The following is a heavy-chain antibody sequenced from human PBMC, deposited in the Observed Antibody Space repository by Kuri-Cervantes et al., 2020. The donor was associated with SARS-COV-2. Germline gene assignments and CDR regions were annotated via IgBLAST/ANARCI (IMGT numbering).Heavy chain of an antibody. V-gene: IGHV4-38-2*02. Sequence: SETLSLTCTVSGYSISSGYYWGWIRQPPGKGLEWIGSIYHSGSTYYNPSLKSRVTISVDTSKNQFSLKLSSVTAADTAIYYCARLAASTSLVFDVWGQGTAVTVSS. CDR1: GYSISSGYY. CDR3: ARLAASTSLVFDV. D-gene: IGHD2-15*01. CDR2: IYHSGST. J-gene: IGHJ3*01.